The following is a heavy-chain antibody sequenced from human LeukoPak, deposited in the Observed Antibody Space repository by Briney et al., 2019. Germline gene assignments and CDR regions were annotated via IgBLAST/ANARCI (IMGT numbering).Heavy chain of an antibody. Sequence: GGSLRLSCAASGFTFSSYAMSWVRQAPGRGLEWVSAISGSGGSTYYADSVKGRFTISRDNSKNTLYLQMNSLRGEETAVYYCAKESSEMATISPFDYWGQGTLVTVSS. J-gene: IGHJ4*02. CDR1: GFTFSSYA. CDR3: AKESSEMATISPFDY. V-gene: IGHV3-23*01. CDR2: ISGSGGST. D-gene: IGHD5-24*01.